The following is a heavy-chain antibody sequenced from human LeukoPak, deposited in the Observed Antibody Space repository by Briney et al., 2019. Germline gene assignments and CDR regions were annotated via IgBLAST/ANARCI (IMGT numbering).Heavy chain of an antibody. Sequence: ASVKVSCKASGYTFTGCFIHYVRQAPGQGLEWMGWIDPNSDNIRYSETFKDRVTITRDTSTNTAYMELSWLRSDDTAVYYCARSAYNYGYVYFDHWGQGTLVIVSS. CDR3: ARSAYNYGYVYFDH. D-gene: IGHD5-18*01. J-gene: IGHJ4*02. CDR1: GYTFTGCF. V-gene: IGHV1-2*02. CDR2: IDPNSDNI.